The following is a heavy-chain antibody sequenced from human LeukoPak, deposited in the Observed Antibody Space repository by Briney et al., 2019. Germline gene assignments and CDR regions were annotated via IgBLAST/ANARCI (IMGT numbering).Heavy chain of an antibody. D-gene: IGHD6-6*01. Sequence: PGGSLRLSCAASGFTFSSYAMSWVRQAPGKGLEWVSAISGSGGSTYYADSVKGRFTISRDDSKNTLYLQMNSLRAEDTAVYYCAGSSAYSYNWFDPWGQGTLVTVSS. CDR3: AGSSAYSYNWFDP. CDR1: GFTFSSYA. CDR2: ISGSGGST. J-gene: IGHJ5*02. V-gene: IGHV3-23*01.